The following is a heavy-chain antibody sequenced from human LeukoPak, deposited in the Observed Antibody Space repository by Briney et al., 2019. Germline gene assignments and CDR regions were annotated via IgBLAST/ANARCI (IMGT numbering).Heavy chain of an antibody. J-gene: IGHJ4*02. D-gene: IGHD3-22*01. CDR3: ARDAYYYDSSGYPYFDY. CDR2: INYSSSYI. V-gene: IGHV3-21*01. Sequence: PGGALRHSCAASGITLSSYSKKWVRQAPGKGLEWVSSINYSSSYIYYADSVKGRFTISRDNAKNSLYLQMNSLRAEDTAVYYCARDAYYYDSSGYPYFDYWGQGTLVTVSS. CDR1: GITLSSYS.